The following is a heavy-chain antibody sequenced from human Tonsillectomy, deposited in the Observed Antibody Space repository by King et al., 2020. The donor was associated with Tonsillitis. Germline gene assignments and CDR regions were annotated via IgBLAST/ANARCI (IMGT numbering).Heavy chain of an antibody. CDR1: GGSITSYY. CDR2: IYHSGKT. CDR3: ASHIAPAYPCVD. Sequence: QLQESGPGLVKPSETLSLTCTVSGGSITSYYWSWIRQPPGKGLEWIGNIYHSGKTNYNPSLKSRVTVSVDTSKKQFSLRLSYVTAADTAVYYCASHIAPAYPCVDWGQGTLVPVSS. D-gene: IGHD2-2*01. V-gene: IGHV4-59*01. J-gene: IGHJ4*02.